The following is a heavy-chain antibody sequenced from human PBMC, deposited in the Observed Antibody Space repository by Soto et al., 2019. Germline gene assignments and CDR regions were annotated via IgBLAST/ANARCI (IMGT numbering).Heavy chain of an antibody. D-gene: IGHD2-21*02. CDR3: ARTGAVWGGDCFTFDY. V-gene: IGHV1-18*04. CDR2: ISAYNGNT. J-gene: IGHJ4*02. CDR1: GYTFTSYG. Sequence: QVQLVQSGAEVKKPGASVKVSCKASGYTFTSYGISWVRQAPGQGLEWMGWISAYNGNTNYAQKLQGRVTMTTDTYTSTGYMELRSLRSADTAVYYCARTGAVWGGDCFTFDYWGQGNLVTVSS.